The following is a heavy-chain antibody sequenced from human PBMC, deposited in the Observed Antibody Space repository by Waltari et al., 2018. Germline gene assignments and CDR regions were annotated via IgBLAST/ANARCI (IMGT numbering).Heavy chain of an antibody. V-gene: IGHV3-48*03. J-gene: IGHJ4*02. D-gene: IGHD3-22*01. CDR2: ISSSGSTI. CDR3: ARLGRDYYDSRGCGGY. CDR1: GFTFSSYE. Sequence: EVQLVESGGGLVQPGGSLRLSCAAYGFTFSSYEMNWVRQAPGKGLEWVSYISSSGSTIYYAVTVKGRLTISRDNAHNSLYLQMNSLRAEDTAVYYCARLGRDYYDSRGCGGYWGQVTLVTVS.